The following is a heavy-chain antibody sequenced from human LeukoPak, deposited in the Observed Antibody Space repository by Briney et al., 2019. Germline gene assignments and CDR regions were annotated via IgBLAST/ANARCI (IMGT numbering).Heavy chain of an antibody. CDR2: IIPILGIA. V-gene: IGHV1-69*02. Sequence: GASVKVSCKASGGTFSSCTISWVRQAPGQGLEWMGRIIPILGIANYAQKFQGRVTITADKSTSTAYMELSSLRSEDTAVYYCASVDIVAYYYGMDVWGQGTTVTVSS. CDR1: GGTFSSCT. CDR3: ASVDIVAYYYGMDV. J-gene: IGHJ6*02. D-gene: IGHD5-12*01.